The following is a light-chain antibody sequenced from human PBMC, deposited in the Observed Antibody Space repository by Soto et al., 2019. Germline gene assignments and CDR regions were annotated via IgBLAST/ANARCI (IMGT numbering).Light chain of an antibody. CDR1: QTVFNSY. J-gene: IGKJ4*01. CDR3: QQYGSSPLT. V-gene: IGKV3-20*01. Sequence: IVLTQSPGILSLSPGDRATLTCRASQTVFNSYLTWFQQKPGQPPRLLMYGTSNRATGVPDRFNGSGSGTDFTLTISRLEPEDFAVYYCQQYGSSPLTFGGGTNVEVK. CDR2: GTS.